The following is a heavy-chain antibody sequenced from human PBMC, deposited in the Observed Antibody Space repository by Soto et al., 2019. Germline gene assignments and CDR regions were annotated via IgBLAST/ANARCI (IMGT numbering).Heavy chain of an antibody. CDR2: IYTSGST. D-gene: IGHD3-22*01. CDR1: GGSISSYY. V-gene: IGHV4-4*07. Sequence: PSETLSLTYTVSGGSISSYYWSWIRQPAGKGLEWIGRIYTSGSTNYNPSLKSRVTMSVDTSKNQFSLKLSSVTAADTAVYYCARDTFYYDSSGNWFDPWGQGTLVTVSS. J-gene: IGHJ5*02. CDR3: ARDTFYYDSSGNWFDP.